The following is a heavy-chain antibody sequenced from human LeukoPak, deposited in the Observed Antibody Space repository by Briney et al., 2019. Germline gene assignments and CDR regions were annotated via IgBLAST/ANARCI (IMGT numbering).Heavy chain of an antibody. CDR2: INPSGGST. D-gene: IGHD3-10*01. Sequence: ASVKVSCKASGYTFTSYYMHWVRQAPGQGLEWMGIINPSGGSTSYAQKFQGRVTITADESTSTAYMELSSLRSEDTAVYYCARFGEDYWGQGTLVTVSS. CDR1: GYTFTSYY. J-gene: IGHJ4*02. CDR3: ARFGEDY. V-gene: IGHV1-46*01.